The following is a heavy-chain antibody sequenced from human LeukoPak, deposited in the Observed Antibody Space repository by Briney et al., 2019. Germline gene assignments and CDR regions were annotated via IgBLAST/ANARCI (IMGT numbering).Heavy chain of an antibody. CDR3: AREYSPDYFDY. CDR2: ISSSGSTI. J-gene: IGHJ4*02. V-gene: IGHV3-48*04. CDR1: GFTFSTFS. Sequence: GGSLRLSCAASGFTFSTFSNYGMNWVRQAPGKGLEWVSFISSSGSTIYYADSVKGPFTISRDNAKNSLYLQMNSLRAEDTAVYYCAREYSPDYFDYWGQGTLVTVSS. D-gene: IGHD2-21*01.